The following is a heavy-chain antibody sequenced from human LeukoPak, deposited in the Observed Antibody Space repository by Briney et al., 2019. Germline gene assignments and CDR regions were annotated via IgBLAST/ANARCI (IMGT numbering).Heavy chain of an antibody. Sequence: PGGSLRLSCAASGFTVSSNYMNWVRQAPGKGLEWVSVIYSGGSAYYTDSVKDRFTISRDSSTNTLYLQMNSLRPEDTAVYYCARDRSAGYADAFDIWGQGTMVSVSS. V-gene: IGHV3-66*01. J-gene: IGHJ3*02. CDR1: GFTVSSNY. CDR2: IYSGGSA. D-gene: IGHD6-25*01. CDR3: ARDRSAGYADAFDI.